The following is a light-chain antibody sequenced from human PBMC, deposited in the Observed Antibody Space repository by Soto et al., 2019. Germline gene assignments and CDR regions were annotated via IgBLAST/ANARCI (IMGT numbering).Light chain of an antibody. CDR2: EPS. V-gene: IGKV3-11*01. Sequence: EIVLTQSPGTLSLSPGERASLSCRASQSVSSYLGWYQQKPGQAPRLLIFEPSSRATGVPARFSGSGSGTDFTLTISRLEPEDFAVYYCQQRRNWPITFGGGTKVEI. CDR1: QSVSSY. J-gene: IGKJ4*01. CDR3: QQRRNWPIT.